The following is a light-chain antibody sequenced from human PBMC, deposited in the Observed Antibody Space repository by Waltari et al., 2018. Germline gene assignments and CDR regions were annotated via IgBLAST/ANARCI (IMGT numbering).Light chain of an antibody. CDR2: DAS. V-gene: IGKV3-11*01. Sequence: EIVLTQSPATLYLSPGERATLSCSASQSVGTYLAWYQQKPGQAPRLLISDASYRASGIPARFSGSGSGTDFTLTISSLEPEDFAIYYCQQRTDWPPLTFGGGTKVEIK. J-gene: IGKJ4*01. CDR1: QSVGTY. CDR3: QQRTDWPPLT.